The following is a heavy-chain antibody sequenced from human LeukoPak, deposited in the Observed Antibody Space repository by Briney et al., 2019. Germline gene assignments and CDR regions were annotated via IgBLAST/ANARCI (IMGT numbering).Heavy chain of an antibody. CDR1: GYTFTSYD. J-gene: IGHJ4*02. CDR3: ARVGSGSYYVDYFDY. V-gene: IGHV1-18*01. Sequence: SVKVSCKASGYTFTSYDINWVRQATGQGLEWMGWMNPNSGNTNYAQKLQGRVTMTTDTSTSTAYMELRSLRSDDTAVYYCARVGSGSYYVDYFDYWGQGTLVTVSS. CDR2: MNPNSGNT. D-gene: IGHD1-26*01.